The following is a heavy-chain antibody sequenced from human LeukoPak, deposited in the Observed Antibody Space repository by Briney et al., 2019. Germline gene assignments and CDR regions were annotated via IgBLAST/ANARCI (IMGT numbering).Heavy chain of an antibody. D-gene: IGHD1-26*01. CDR2: IIPIFGTT. CDR3: ARGTASYYRLDS. CDR1: GGSFSSYA. J-gene: IGHJ4*02. V-gene: IGHV1-69*13. Sequence: ASVKVSCKTSGGSFSSYAFSWVRQAPGQGLEWVGRIIPIFGTTNYAQNFQGRVTITADESTSTAYMELSSLRSEDTAVYYCARGTASYYRLDSWGQGTLVTVSS.